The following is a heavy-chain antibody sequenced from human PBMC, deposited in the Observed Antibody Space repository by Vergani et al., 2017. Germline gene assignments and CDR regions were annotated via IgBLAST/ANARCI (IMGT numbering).Heavy chain of an antibody. J-gene: IGHJ4*02. CDR1: GYTFTSYY. V-gene: IGHV1-2*02. CDR2: INTNSGGT. Sequence: QVQLVQSGAEVKKPGASVKVSCKASGYTFTSYYMHWVRQAPGQGLEWMGWINTNSGGTNYAQELQGRVTMTRETSISTAYMELSRLRSDDTAVYYCARTGAVAADGWGYWGQGTLVTVSS. D-gene: IGHD6-13*01. CDR3: ARTGAVAADGWGY.